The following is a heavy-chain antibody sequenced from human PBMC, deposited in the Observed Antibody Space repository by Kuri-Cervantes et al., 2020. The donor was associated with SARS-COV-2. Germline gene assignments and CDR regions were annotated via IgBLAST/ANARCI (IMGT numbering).Heavy chain of an antibody. CDR1: GYTFTGYY. CDR3: ARGWPYSGYARGFDY. V-gene: IGHV1-2*02. J-gene: IGHJ4*02. Sequence: ASVKVSCKASGYTFTGYYMHWVRQAPGQGLEWMGWINPNSGGTNYAQKFQGRVTMTRDTSISTAYMELSSLRSEDTAVYYCARGWPYSGYARGFDYWGQGTLVTVSS. D-gene: IGHD5-12*01. CDR2: INPNSGGT.